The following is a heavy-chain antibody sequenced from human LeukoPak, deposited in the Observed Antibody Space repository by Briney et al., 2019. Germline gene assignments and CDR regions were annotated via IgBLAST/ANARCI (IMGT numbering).Heavy chain of an antibody. CDR1: GGSFSGYY. CDR2: INHSGST. V-gene: IGHV4-34*01. J-gene: IGHJ4*02. Sequence: SETLSLTCAVYGGSFSGYYWSWIRQPPGKGLEWIGEINHSGSTNYNPSLKSRVTISVDTSKNQFSLKLSSVTAADTAVYYCARDSPTTFDYWGQGTLVTVSP. D-gene: IGHD5-12*01. CDR3: ARDSPTTFDY.